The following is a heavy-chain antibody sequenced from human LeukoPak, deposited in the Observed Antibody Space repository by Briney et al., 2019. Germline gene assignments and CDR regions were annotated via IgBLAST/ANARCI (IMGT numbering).Heavy chain of an antibody. CDR1: RFTFSSYA. V-gene: IGHV3-23*01. CDR2: ISDNGGST. J-gene: IGHJ4*02. CDR3: AKDGDGYNGGFDY. Sequence: GGSLRLSCAASRFTFSSYAMNWVRQAPGKGLEWVSTISDNGGSTYYADSVKGRFTISRDNSKNTLYLKMNSLRAEDTAVYYCAKDGDGYNGGFDYWGQGTLVTVSS. D-gene: IGHD5-24*01.